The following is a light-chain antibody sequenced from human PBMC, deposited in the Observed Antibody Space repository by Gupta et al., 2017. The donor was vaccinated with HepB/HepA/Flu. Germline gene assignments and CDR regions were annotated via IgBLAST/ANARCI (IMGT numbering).Light chain of an antibody. CDR3: QQSNSLTT. CDR2: AAS. Sequence: DIQMTQSPSSVSASVGDRVTITWRASQGISSWLAWYQQKPGKAPKLMIYAASRGQSGGTSRFSGSGYVKDFTLTISRRQNEDCENYYVQQSNSLTTFGQGTRLEIK. J-gene: IGKJ5*01. CDR1: QGISSW. V-gene: IGKV1-12*01.